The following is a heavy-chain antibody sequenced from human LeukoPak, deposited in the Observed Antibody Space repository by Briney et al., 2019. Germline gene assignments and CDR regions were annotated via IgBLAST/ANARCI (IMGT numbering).Heavy chain of an antibody. CDR3: ARGAGGTFPFDY. D-gene: IGHD1-26*01. V-gene: IGHV3-66*01. J-gene: IGHJ4*02. CDR1: GFTVNNY. CDR2: IYSGGNT. Sequence: PGGSLRLSCAASGFTVNNYMSWVRQAPGKGLECVSVIYSGGNTYYADSVKGRFTISRDNSKNTLFLQMNSQRADDTAVYYCARGAGGTFPFDYWGQGTLVTVSS.